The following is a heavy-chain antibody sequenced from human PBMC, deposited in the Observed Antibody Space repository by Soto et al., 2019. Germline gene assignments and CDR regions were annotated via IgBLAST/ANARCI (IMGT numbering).Heavy chain of an antibody. J-gene: IGHJ6*02. V-gene: IGHV3-9*01. Sequence: EVQLVESGGGLVQPGRSLRLSCAASGFTFDDYAMHWVRQAPGKGLEWVSGISWNSGSIGYADSVKGRFTISRDNAKNSLYLQMNSLRAEDTALYYCAKDMGKDHYYGSGSYYGEGYYYYGMDVWGQGTTVTVSS. CDR2: ISWNSGSI. CDR3: AKDMGKDHYYGSGSYYGEGYYYYGMDV. D-gene: IGHD3-10*01. CDR1: GFTFDDYA.